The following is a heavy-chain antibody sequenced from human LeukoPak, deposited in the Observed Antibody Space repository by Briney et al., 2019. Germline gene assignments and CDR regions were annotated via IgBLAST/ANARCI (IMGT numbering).Heavy chain of an antibody. D-gene: IGHD3-16*01. V-gene: IGHV4-59*11. Sequence: SETLSLTCTVSGGSITSHYWSWVRQPPGQGLEWIGYFYYSGSSNYNPSLKSRVSVSVDTSKNQFSLKLSSVTAADTAVYYCARNGGDHWGQGTLVTVSS. CDR1: GGSITSHY. J-gene: IGHJ4*02. CDR3: ARNGGDH. CDR2: FYYSGSS.